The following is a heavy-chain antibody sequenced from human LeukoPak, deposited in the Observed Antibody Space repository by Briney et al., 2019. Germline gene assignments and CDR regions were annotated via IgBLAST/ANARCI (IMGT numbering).Heavy chain of an antibody. D-gene: IGHD3-22*01. CDR2: ISGSGGSI. Sequence: GGSLRLSCAASGFTFSSYAMSWVRQAPGKGLEWVSAISGSGGSIYYADSVKGRFTISRDNSKNTLYLQMNSLRAEDTAVYYCAKDPLMIEKEFDIWGQGTMVTVSS. CDR3: AKDPLMIEKEFDI. CDR1: GFTFSSYA. J-gene: IGHJ3*02. V-gene: IGHV3-23*01.